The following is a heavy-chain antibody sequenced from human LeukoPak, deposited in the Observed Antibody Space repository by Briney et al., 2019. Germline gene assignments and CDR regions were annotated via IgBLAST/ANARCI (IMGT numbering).Heavy chain of an antibody. V-gene: IGHV1-8*01. CDR3: ARAYSRPPSIAARRVGYYGMDV. Sequence: GASVKVSCKASGYTFTSYDINWVRQATGQGLEWMGWMNPNSGNTGYALKFQGRVTMTRNTSISTAYMELSSLRSEDTAVYYCARAYSRPPSIAARRVGYYGMDVWGQGTTVTVSS. J-gene: IGHJ6*02. D-gene: IGHD6-6*01. CDR2: MNPNSGNT. CDR1: GYTFTSYD.